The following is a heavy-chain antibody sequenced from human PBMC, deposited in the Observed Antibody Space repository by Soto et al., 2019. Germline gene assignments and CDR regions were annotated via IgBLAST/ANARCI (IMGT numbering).Heavy chain of an antibody. D-gene: IGHD3-9*01. J-gene: IGHJ4*02. CDR3: ARGRGGEAYDILTGYYYYFDY. Sequence: SETLSLTCAVYGGSFSGYYWSWIRQPPGKGLEWIGEINHSGSTNYNPSLKSRVTISVDTSKNQFSLKLSSVTAADTAVYYCARGRGGEAYDILTGYYYYFDYWGQGTLVTVSS. CDR2: INHSGST. V-gene: IGHV4-34*01. CDR1: GGSFSGYY.